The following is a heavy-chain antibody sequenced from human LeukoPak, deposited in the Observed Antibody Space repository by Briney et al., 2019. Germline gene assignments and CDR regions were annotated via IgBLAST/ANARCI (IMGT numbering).Heavy chain of an antibody. CDR2: INHSGST. J-gene: IGHJ2*01. CDR1: GGSFSGYY. D-gene: IGHD3-3*01. V-gene: IGHV4-34*01. Sequence: PSETLSLTCAVYGGSFSGYYWSWIRQPPGKGLEWIGEINHSGSTNYNPSLKSRVTISVDTSKNQFSLKLSSVTAADTAVYYCARHGVDFWSGYYYGYFDLWGRGTLVTVSS. CDR3: ARHGVDFWSGYYYGYFDL.